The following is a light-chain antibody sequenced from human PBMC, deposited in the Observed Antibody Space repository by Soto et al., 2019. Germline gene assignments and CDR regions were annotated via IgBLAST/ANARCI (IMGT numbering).Light chain of an antibody. CDR2: EVS. J-gene: IGLJ1*01. CDR1: NSDIGDYDY. Sequence: QSALTQPASVSGSPGQSITISCTGTNSDIGDYDYVSWYQQHPGKAPKLIIFEVSNRPSGISNRFSGSKSGNTASLTVSGLQAEDEADYYCSSYSHSNPLVFGTGTKLTVL. V-gene: IGLV2-14*01. CDR3: SSYSHSNPLV.